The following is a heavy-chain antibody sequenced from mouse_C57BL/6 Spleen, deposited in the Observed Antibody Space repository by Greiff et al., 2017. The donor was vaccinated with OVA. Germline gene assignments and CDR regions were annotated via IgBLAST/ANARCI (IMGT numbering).Heavy chain of an antibody. V-gene: IGHV3-6*01. CDR2: ISYDGSN. Sequence: ESGPGLVKPSQSLSLTCSVTGYSITSGYYWNWIRQFPGNKLEWMGYISYDGSNNYNPSLKNRISITRDTSKNQFFLKLNSVTTEDTATYYCARGDGDGSSYAMDYWGQGTSVTASS. D-gene: IGHD2-3*01. CDR3: ARGDGDGSSYAMDY. CDR1: GYSITSGYY. J-gene: IGHJ4*01.